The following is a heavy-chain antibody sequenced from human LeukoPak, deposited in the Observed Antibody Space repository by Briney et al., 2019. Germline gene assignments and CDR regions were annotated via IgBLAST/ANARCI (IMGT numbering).Heavy chain of an antibody. CDR1: GDAITSSTYY. D-gene: IGHD3-22*01. V-gene: IGHV4-39*01. J-gene: IGHJ4*02. CDR3: ARQYYDRTGYYYFDH. CDR2: MYYSGST. Sequence: SETLSLTCTVSGDAITSSTYYWGWIRQPPGKGLEWIGSMYYSGSTYSNASLKSRVTISADTSKNQFSLKLSSVTAADTATYYCARQYYDRTGYYYFDHWTQGTLVTVSS.